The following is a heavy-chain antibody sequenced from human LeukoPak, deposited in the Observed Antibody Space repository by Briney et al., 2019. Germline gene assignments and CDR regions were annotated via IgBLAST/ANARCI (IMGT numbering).Heavy chain of an antibody. CDR2: ISNTGGST. Sequence: GGSLRLSCVASGFTFSNYAMSWVRQAPGKGLEWVSAISNTGGSTYYADSVEGRFTISRDNSKNTVYLQMNSLRAEDTALYYCARDYESGTYFDYWGQGTLVTVSS. D-gene: IGHD1-26*01. V-gene: IGHV3-23*01. J-gene: IGHJ4*02. CDR1: GFTFSNYA. CDR3: ARDYESGTYFDY.